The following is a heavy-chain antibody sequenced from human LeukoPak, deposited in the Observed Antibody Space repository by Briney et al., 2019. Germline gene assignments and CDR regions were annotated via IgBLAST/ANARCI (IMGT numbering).Heavy chain of an antibody. CDR3: AKDIPPIRLYCSSTSCYPA. V-gene: IGHV3-23*01. J-gene: IGHJ5*02. CDR1: GFTFSSYA. D-gene: IGHD2-2*01. CDR2: ISGSGGST. Sequence: GGSLRLSCAASGFTFSSYAMSWVRQAPGKGLEWVSAISGSGGSTYYADSVKGRFTISRDNSKNTLHLQMNSLRAEDTAVYYCAKDIPPIRLYCSSTSCYPAWGQGTLVTVSS.